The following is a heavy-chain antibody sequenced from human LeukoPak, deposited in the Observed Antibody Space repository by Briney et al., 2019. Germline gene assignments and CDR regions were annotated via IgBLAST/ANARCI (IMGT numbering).Heavy chain of an antibody. CDR2: VGHSGSA. CDR1: GGSFSAYF. Sequence: PSETLSLTCAVSGGSFSAYFWRWIRQPPGKGLEWIGDVGHSGSADYNPSLKSRVTVSADPSKNQFSLKLTSVTAADTAVYYCATRGDYSDTSGNSYDALYIWGQGTMVTVSS. V-gene: IGHV4-34*01. CDR3: ATRGDYSDTSGNSYDALYI. D-gene: IGHD3-22*01. J-gene: IGHJ3*02.